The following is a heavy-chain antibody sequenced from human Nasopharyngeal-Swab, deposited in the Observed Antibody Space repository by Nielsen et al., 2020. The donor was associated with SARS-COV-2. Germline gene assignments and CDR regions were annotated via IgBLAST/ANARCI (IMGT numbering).Heavy chain of an antibody. V-gene: IGHV3-23*01. Sequence: GESLKISCAASGFSFSSYAMSWVSQTPGKGLEWVSGISASGGSTYYADSVKGRFTISRDNSRNTLSLQMNSLRAEDTAVYYCAKADTAMVGYNWFDPWGQGTLVTVSS. CDR3: AKADTAMVGYNWFDP. D-gene: IGHD5-18*01. CDR2: ISASGGST. J-gene: IGHJ5*02. CDR1: GFSFSSYA.